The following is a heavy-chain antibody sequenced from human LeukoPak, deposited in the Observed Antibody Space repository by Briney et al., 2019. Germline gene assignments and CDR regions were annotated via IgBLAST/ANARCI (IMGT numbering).Heavy chain of an antibody. D-gene: IGHD1-26*01. CDR1: GGSISSSSYY. Sequence: TSETLSLTCTVSGGSISSSSYYWGWIRQPPGKGLEWIGSIYYSGSTYYNPSLKSRVTISVDTSKNQFSLKLSSVTAADTAVYYCARPVATPTSPFYYFDYWGQGTLVTVSS. J-gene: IGHJ4*02. V-gene: IGHV4-39*01. CDR2: IYYSGST. CDR3: ARPVATPTSPFYYFDY.